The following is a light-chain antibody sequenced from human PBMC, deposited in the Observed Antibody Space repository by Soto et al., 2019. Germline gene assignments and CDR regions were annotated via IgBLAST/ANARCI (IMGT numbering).Light chain of an antibody. J-gene: IGLJ1*01. CDR3: CSYAGSRV. Sequence: QSALTQPASVSGSPGQSITISCTGTSSDVGSYNLVSWYQQHPGKAPKLMIYEVSKRPSGVSNRFSGSKSGNTASLTISGLQAEDEAYYYCCSYAGSRVFGTGTKLTVL. CDR1: SSDVGSYNL. V-gene: IGLV2-23*02. CDR2: EVS.